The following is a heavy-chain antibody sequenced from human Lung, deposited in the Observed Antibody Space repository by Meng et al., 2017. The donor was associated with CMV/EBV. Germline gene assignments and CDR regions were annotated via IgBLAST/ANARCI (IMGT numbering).Heavy chain of an antibody. D-gene: IGHD6-13*01. V-gene: IGHV1-46*01. J-gene: IGHJ4*02. CDR3: ARDHGYSSSWYFQYYFDC. CDR2: INPSDNTT. Sequence: ASXXVSXKASGYTLTNYYIHWVRQDPGQGLEWMGIINPSDNTTIYAQKFQGRVTMTRDTSTSTVYMELSSLRSDDTALYYCARDHGYSSSWYFQYYFDCWXQGTLVTVSS. CDR1: GYTLTNYY.